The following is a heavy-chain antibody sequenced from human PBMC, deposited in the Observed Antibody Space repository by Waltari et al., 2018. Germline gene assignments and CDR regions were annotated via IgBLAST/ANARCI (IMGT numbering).Heavy chain of an antibody. V-gene: IGHV3-48*04. CDR1: GFTFSSYS. D-gene: IGHD3-3*01. J-gene: IGHJ3*02. CDR2: IRSSSSTI. CDR3: ARDRVSPSDAFDI. Sequence: EVQLVESGGGLVQPGGALRLSCAASGFTFSSYSMHWVRQAPGKGLEWVSYIRSSSSTIYYADSVKGRFTISRDNAKNSLYLQMNSLRAEDTAVYYCARDRVSPSDAFDIWGQGTMVTVSS.